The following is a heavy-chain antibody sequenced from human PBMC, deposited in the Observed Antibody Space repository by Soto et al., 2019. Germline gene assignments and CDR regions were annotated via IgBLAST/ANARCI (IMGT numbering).Heavy chain of an antibody. D-gene: IGHD3-10*01. V-gene: IGHV4-59*01. J-gene: IGHJ4*02. CDR2: IYYSGST. CDR3: ARGVGRFGEYFDY. CDR1: GGSISSYY. Sequence: QVQLQESGPGLVKPSETLSLTCTVSGGSISSYYWSWIRQPPGKGLEWMGYIYYSGSTNYNPSLKSRVTISVDTSKNQFSLKLSSVTAADTAVYYCARGVGRFGEYFDYWGQGTLVTVSS.